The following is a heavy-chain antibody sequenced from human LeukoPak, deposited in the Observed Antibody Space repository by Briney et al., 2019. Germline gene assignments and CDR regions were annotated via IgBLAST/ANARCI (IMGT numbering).Heavy chain of an antibody. CDR2: INHSGST. CDR1: GGSFSGYY. D-gene: IGHD6-19*01. CDR3: ARGRDEAVASNSVDY. Sequence: SETLSLTCAVYGGSFSGYYWSWIRQPPGKGLEWIGEINHSGSTNYNPSLKSRVTISVDTSKNQFSLKLSSVTAADTAVYYCARGRDEAVASNSVDYWGPGTLVTVSS. J-gene: IGHJ4*02. V-gene: IGHV4-34*01.